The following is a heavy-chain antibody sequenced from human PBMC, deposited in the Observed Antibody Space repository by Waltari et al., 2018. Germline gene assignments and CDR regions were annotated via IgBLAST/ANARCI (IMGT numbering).Heavy chain of an antibody. CDR2: VYPDDSDV. J-gene: IGHJ4*02. CDR1: GYSVADDW. CDR3: VRRRHGDN. Sequence: EVQLLQSGAEVKQPAASLKISCTASGYSVADDWVGWVRQMPGKGLEWMGIVYPDDSDVRYSPSFQGQVTISADKSISTAFLQWSSLQASDTGMYYCVRRRHGDNWGQGTLVTVSS. V-gene: IGHV5-51*01.